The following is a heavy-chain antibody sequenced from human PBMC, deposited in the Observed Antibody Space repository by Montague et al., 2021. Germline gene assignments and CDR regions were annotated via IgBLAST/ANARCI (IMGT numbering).Heavy chain of an antibody. J-gene: IGHJ5*01. CDR1: GGSISNSGYY. CDR2: IYYSGST. CDR3: ARRRSWRGRGWFDF. V-gene: IGHV4-39*01. Sequence: SETLSLTCTVSGGSISNSGYYWDWNRQPPGKGLEWIGYIYYSGSTYYNPSLQSRVTISVDTSRNQFSLRLNSVTAADTAVYYCARRRSWRGRGWFDFWGRGTLVTVSS. D-gene: IGHD3-3*01.